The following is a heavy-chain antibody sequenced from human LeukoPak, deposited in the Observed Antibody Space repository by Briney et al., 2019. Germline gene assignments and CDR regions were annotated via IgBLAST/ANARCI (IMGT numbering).Heavy chain of an antibody. V-gene: IGHV5-51*01. CDR1: GYSFTSYW. J-gene: IGHJ4*02. D-gene: IGHD2-21*01. CDR2: IYPGDSDT. CDR3: TTAVHCGGDCYDY. Sequence: GESLKISCKGSGYSFTSYWIGWVRQMPGKGLEWMGIIYPGDSDTRYSPSFQGQVTISADKSISTAYLQWSSLKTEDTAVYYCTTAVHCGGDCYDYWGQGTLVTVSS.